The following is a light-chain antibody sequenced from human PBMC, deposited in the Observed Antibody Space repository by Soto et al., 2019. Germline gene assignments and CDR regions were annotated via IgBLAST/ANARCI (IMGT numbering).Light chain of an antibody. J-gene: IGKJ4*01. CDR3: QQYYSTPLT. Sequence: DIVMTQSPDSLAVSLGERATINCKSSQTVLYSSNNKNYLAWYQQKPGQPPKLLIYWASTRQSGVPVRFSGSGSGTDFTLTISSLQAEDVAVYYCQQYYSTPLTFGGGTKVELK. CDR1: QTVLYSSNNKNY. CDR2: WAS. V-gene: IGKV4-1*01.